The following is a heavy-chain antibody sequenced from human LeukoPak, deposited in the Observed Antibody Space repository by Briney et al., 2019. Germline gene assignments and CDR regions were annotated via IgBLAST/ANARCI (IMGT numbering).Heavy chain of an antibody. CDR3: ARRSAYLLDY. J-gene: IGHJ4*02. D-gene: IGHD3-3*01. Sequence: GESLKNSCKGSGYSFTNYWIGWVRQMPGKGLEWMGIIYPGDSDTRYSPSFQGQVTFSADKSISTAYLQWSSLKASDTAMYYCARRSAYLLDYWGQGTLVTVSS. V-gene: IGHV5-51*01. CDR2: IYPGDSDT. CDR1: GYSFTNYW.